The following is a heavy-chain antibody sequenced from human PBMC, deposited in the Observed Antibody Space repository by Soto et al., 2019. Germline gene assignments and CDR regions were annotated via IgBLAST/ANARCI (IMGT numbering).Heavy chain of an antibody. CDR2: IYTSGST. CDR3: AGKLLDSRGYYSKY. Sequence: AETLSLTCTVSGGSISSYYWSWIRQPAGKGLEWIGRIYTSGSTNYNPSLKSRVTMSVDTSKNQFSLKLSSVTAADTAVYYCAGKLLDSRGYYSKYWGQGTLVTVSS. J-gene: IGHJ4*02. V-gene: IGHV4-4*07. CDR1: GGSISSYY. D-gene: IGHD3-22*01.